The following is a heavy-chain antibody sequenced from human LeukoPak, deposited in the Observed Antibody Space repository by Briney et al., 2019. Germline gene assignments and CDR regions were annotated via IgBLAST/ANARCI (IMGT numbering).Heavy chain of an antibody. CDR1: GASISSSSYY. D-gene: IGHD6-19*01. J-gene: IGHJ3*02. V-gene: IGHV4-39*01. CDR3: ARYEAGDAFDI. Sequence: SETLSLTCTVSGASISSSSYYWGWTRQPPGKGLEWIGSIYYSGSTYYNPSLKSRVTISVYTSKNQFSLKLSCVTAADTAVYYCARYEAGDAFDIWGQGTMVTVSS. CDR2: IYYSGST.